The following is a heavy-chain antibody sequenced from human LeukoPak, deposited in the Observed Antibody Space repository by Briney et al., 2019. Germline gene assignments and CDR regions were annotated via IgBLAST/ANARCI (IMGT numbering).Heavy chain of an antibody. CDR1: GRPLNDHH. CDR2: MKSRGDT. J-gene: IGHJ5*02. V-gene: IGHV4-34*01. D-gene: IGHD2-2*01. CDR3: ARGQLPAARGSNWYDP. Sequence: AEPLSLLCGVWGRPLNDHHGHWPRHPRERAREGIGEMKSRGDTNSNPSLKHRVNISVDTSKKQFSLRLTSMIAADTALYSCARGQLPAARGSNWYDPWGQGILVTVSS.